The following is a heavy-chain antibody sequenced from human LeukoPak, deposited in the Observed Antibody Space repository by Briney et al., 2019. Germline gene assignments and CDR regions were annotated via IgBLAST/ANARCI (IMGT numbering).Heavy chain of an antibody. D-gene: IGHD6-6*01. CDR2: INHSGST. J-gene: IGHJ4*02. Sequence: SETLSLTCAVYGGSFSGYYWSWIRQPPGKGLEWIGEINHSGSTNYNPSLKSRVTISVDTSKNQFSLKLSSVTAADTAVYYCASGIAALDHWGQGTLVTVSS. CDR1: GGSFSGYY. V-gene: IGHV4-34*01. CDR3: ASGIAALDH.